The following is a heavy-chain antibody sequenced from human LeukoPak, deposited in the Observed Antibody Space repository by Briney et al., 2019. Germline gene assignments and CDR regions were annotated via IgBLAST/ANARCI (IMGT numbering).Heavy chain of an antibody. CDR1: GFTFSSYA. D-gene: IGHD1-26*01. Sequence: PGGSLRLSCAASGFTFSSYAMSLVRQAPGKGLEWVSAISGSGGSTYYADSVKGRFTISRDNSKNTLYLQMNSLRAEDTAVYYCAKGRGGGSYYVGGVTSFDYWGQGTLVTVSS. CDR3: AKGRGGGSYYVGGVTSFDY. CDR2: ISGSGGST. V-gene: IGHV3-23*01. J-gene: IGHJ4*02.